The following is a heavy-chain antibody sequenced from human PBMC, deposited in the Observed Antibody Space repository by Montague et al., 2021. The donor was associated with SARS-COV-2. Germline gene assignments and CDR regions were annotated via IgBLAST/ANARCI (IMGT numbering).Heavy chain of an antibody. V-gene: IGHV4-39*01. CDR1: GDSISYRSYY. Sequence: SETLSLTCTVSGDSISYRSYYWGWIRQPPGKGLEWIGTVSYSGSTYYNASLKSRVTIYVDTSKNQFSLKLTSVTAADTAIYYCARQNGDYSDNAFTIGGQGTMVIVSS. CDR3: ARQNGDYSDNAFTI. CDR2: VSYSGST. D-gene: IGHD4-17*01. J-gene: IGHJ3*02.